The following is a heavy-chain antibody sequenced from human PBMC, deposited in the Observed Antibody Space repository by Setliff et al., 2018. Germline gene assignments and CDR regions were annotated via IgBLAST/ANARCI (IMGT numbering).Heavy chain of an antibody. Sequence: SETLSLTCIVSGDSISSNSHYWGWIRQPPGKGLEWIGTIYYSATTYCNPSLKSRVTISVDTSKNQFSLRLSSVTAADTAVYYCVRPHYGSWGYFNSLSAFDIWGRGTMVTVSS. CDR1: GDSISSNSHY. CDR2: IYYSATT. V-gene: IGHV4-39*01. CDR3: VRPHYGSWGYFNSLSAFDI. D-gene: IGHD3-10*01. J-gene: IGHJ3*02.